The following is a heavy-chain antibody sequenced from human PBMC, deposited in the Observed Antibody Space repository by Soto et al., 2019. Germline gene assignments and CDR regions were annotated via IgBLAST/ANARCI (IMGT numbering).Heavy chain of an antibody. D-gene: IGHD6-19*01. Sequence: GGSLRLSCAASGFTFSSYAMHWVRQAPGKGLEWVAVISYDGSNKYYADSVKGRFTISRDNSKNTLYLQMNSLRAEDTAVYYCARDGQKLSSGHSYYGMDVWGQGTTVTVSS. J-gene: IGHJ6*02. CDR2: ISYDGSNK. CDR3: ARDGQKLSSGHSYYGMDV. CDR1: GFTFSSYA. V-gene: IGHV3-30-3*01.